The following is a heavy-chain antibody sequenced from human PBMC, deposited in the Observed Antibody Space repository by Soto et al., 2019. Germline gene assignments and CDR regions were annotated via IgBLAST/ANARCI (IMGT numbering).Heavy chain of an antibody. CDR1: DGPFSGYY. V-gene: IGHV4-34*01. Sequence: PSETLSLTCAVHDGPFSGYYWSWIRQPPGQGLEWIGEINHSGSANYNPSLKSRVTISVDTSKNQFSLKLTSVSAAHTAVYYCATHRGFSSFGVKGSFDPRGPGTLLTVSS. CDR3: ATHRGFSSFGVKGSFDP. J-gene: IGHJ5*01. CDR2: INHSGSA. D-gene: IGHD3-10*01.